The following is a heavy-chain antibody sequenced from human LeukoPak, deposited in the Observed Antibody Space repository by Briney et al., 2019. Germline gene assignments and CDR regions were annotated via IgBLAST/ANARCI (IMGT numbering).Heavy chain of an antibody. Sequence: GGSLRLSCAASGFTFSSYWMSWVRQAPGKGLEWVANIKRDGSEKYSVGSVKGRFTISRDNARNSLSLQKNSLRAEDTAIYYCARDNSIWDGAFDIWGRGTMVTVSS. V-gene: IGHV3-7*01. J-gene: IGHJ3*02. CDR3: ARDNSIWDGAFDI. CDR1: GFTFSSYW. D-gene: IGHD6-13*01. CDR2: IKRDGSEK.